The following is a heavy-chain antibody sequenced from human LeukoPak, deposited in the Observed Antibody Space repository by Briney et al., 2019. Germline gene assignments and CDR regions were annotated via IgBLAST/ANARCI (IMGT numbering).Heavy chain of an antibody. Sequence: GASVKVSCKASGGTFSSYAISWVRQAPGQGLEWMGGIIPIFGTANYAQKFQGRVTITADKSTSTAYMELSSLTSEDTAVYYCASQPAAVNNWFDPWGQGTLVTVSS. CDR2: IIPIFGTA. V-gene: IGHV1-69*06. D-gene: IGHD2-2*01. CDR1: GGTFSSYA. J-gene: IGHJ5*02. CDR3: ASQPAAVNNWFDP.